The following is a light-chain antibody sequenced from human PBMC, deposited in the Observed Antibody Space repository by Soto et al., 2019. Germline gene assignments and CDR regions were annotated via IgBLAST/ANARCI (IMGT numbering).Light chain of an antibody. V-gene: IGKV3-20*01. CDR2: DAS. CDR1: QSVSSSY. Sequence: EIVLTQSPATLSLSPGERATLSCRASQSVSSSYLAWYQQKPGQAPRLLIYDASNRATGIPDRFSGSGSGTDFTLTISRLEPEDFAVYYCQQYHSSLWTFGQGTKVDIK. J-gene: IGKJ1*01. CDR3: QQYHSSLWT.